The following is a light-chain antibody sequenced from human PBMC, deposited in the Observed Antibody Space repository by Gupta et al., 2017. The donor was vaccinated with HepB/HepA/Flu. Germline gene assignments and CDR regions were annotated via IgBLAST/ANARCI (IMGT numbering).Light chain of an antibody. CDR2: DAS. CDR1: QSVRGR. V-gene: IGKV3-11*01. J-gene: IGKJ3*01. Sequence: EIVLTQSSATLSVSPGDSATLSCGASQSVRGRLAWYQQRPGQAPRLLIYDASIRATGIPARCSGSGSGTDFTLTISSLEPEDFAVYCGQQGSSFGPGTKVDIK. CDR3: QQGSS.